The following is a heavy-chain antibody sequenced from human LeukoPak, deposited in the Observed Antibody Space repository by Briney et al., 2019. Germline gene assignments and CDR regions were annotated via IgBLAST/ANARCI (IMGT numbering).Heavy chain of an antibody. V-gene: IGHV1-18*01. D-gene: IGHD3-22*01. Sequence: ASVKVSCKASGYTFTAYGINWVRQAPGQGLEWMGWISAYNSNTNYAQKLQGRVTMTTDTSTSTAYMELRSLRSDDTAVYYCARDHYYDSSGYYEGDYWGQGTLVTVPS. CDR1: GYTFTAYG. CDR2: ISAYNSNT. J-gene: IGHJ4*02. CDR3: ARDHYYDSSGYYEGDY.